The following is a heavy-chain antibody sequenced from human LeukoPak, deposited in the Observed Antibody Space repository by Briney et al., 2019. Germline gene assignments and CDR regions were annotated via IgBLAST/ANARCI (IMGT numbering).Heavy chain of an antibody. Sequence: SETLSLTCTVSGGSISSYYWSWIRQPPGKGLEWIGYIYYSGSTNYNPSLKSRVTISVDTSKNQFSLKLSSVTAADTAVYYCASQWELRSPLDYWGQGTLVTVSS. V-gene: IGHV4-59*01. J-gene: IGHJ4*02. D-gene: IGHD1-26*01. CDR3: ASQWELRSPLDY. CDR1: GGSISSYY. CDR2: IYYSGST.